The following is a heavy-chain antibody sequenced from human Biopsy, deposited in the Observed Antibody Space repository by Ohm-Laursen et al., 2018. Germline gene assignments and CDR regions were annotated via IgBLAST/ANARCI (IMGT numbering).Heavy chain of an antibody. D-gene: IGHD4-17*01. Sequence: SVKVSCKPSGYTFTTYDITWARQASGQGPDWIGWLNPVSGNSNFGQKFRGRVTVTSDTSISTAYMELSGLTSDDTATYYCGGAERNQLRTDPWGQGTLVTVTS. CDR3: GGAERNQLRTDP. J-gene: IGHJ5*02. CDR1: GYTFTTYD. V-gene: IGHV1-8*01. CDR2: LNPVSGNS.